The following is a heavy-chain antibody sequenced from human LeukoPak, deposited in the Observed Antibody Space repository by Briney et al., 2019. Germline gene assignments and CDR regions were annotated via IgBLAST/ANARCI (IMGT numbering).Heavy chain of an antibody. Sequence: SETLSLTCAVYGGSFSGYYWSWIRQPPGKGLEWIGEINHSGSTNYNPSLKSRVTISVDTSKNQFSLKLSSVTAADTAVYYCARGSYSSSWYPTPRDYYYGMDVWGQGTTVTVSS. V-gene: IGHV4-34*01. CDR3: ARGSYSSSWYPTPRDYYYGMDV. J-gene: IGHJ6*02. CDR1: GGSFSGYY. CDR2: INHSGST. D-gene: IGHD6-13*01.